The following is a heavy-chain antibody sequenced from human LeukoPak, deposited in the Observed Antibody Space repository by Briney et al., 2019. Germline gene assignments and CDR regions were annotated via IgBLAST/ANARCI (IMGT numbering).Heavy chain of an antibody. V-gene: IGHV1-18*01. CDR2: ISAYNGNT. J-gene: IGHJ4*02. CDR1: GYTFTSYG. Sequence: ASVKVSCKASGYTFTSYGISWVRQAPGQGLEWMGWISAYNGNTNYAQKLQGRVTMTTDTSTSTAYMELRSLRSDDTAVYYCAREARGRFLGWLSFDYWGQGTLATVSS. CDR3: AREARGRFLGWLSFDY. D-gene: IGHD3-3*01.